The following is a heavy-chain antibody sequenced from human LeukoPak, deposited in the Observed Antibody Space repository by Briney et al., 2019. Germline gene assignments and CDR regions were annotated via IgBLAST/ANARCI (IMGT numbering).Heavy chain of an antibody. CDR2: INQDGSEK. D-gene: IGHD6-25*01. CDR1: GFTFSASW. CDR3: ARGGAPYYYYYMDV. Sequence: GGSLRLSCAASGFTFSASWMSWVRQAPGKGLQWVANINQDGSEKYSADSVKGRFTVSRDNAKKLVYLQMNSLTGEDTAVYYCARGGAPYYYYYMDVWGEGTMVTVSS. J-gene: IGHJ6*03. V-gene: IGHV3-7*01.